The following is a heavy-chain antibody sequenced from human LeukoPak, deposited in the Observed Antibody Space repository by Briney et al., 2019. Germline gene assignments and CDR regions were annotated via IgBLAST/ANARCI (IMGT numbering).Heavy chain of an antibody. CDR1: GFKFDDYG. Sequence: PGGSLRLSCAASGFKFDDYGMSWVRQVPGKGLEWVSGINWNGGSRGYADSVKGRFTISRDNAKNSLYLQMNSLRAEDTAVYYCARDPTPRYCSSTSCRYYYYYYMDVWGKGTTVTVSS. J-gene: IGHJ6*03. V-gene: IGHV3-20*04. CDR3: ARDPTPRYCSSTSCRYYYYYYMDV. D-gene: IGHD2-2*01. CDR2: INWNGGSR.